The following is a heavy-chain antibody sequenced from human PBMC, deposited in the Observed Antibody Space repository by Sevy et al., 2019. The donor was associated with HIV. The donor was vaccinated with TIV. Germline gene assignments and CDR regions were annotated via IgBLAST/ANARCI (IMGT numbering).Heavy chain of an antibody. D-gene: IGHD3-3*01. CDR2: ISTSSGYI. CDR1: GFTFSNYN. V-gene: IGHV3-21*06. Sequence: GGSLRLSCAASGFTFSNYNINWVRQSPGKGLEWVSFISTSSGYIYYAESVKGRFTISRDNAKNSLYLQMNSLRAEDTAVYYCARDKTILEGRYGMDVWGQGTTVTVSS. CDR3: ARDKTILEGRYGMDV. J-gene: IGHJ6*02.